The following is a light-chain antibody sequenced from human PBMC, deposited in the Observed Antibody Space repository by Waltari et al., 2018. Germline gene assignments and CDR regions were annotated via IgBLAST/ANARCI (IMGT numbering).Light chain of an antibody. CDR1: QNFRNY. CDR2: DAA. CDR3: QQRLNWPVT. Sequence: DIVLTQSPATLSLSPGERATLSCRASQNFRNYLAWYQQKPGQAPTFLIYDAAKAFTGTPARFRGSGAVTDFTLTIGSLEPDDFAVYYCQQRLNWPVTCGGGTKVEIK. J-gene: IGKJ4*01. V-gene: IGKV3-11*01.